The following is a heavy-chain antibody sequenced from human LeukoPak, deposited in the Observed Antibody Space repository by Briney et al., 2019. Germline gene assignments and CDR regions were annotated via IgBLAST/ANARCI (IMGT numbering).Heavy chain of an antibody. CDR3: ARHRGDGYSYGRYFDY. CDR1: GGSISSSRYY. V-gene: IGHV4-39*01. CDR2: IYYSEST. Sequence: SETLSLTCTVSGGSISSSRYYWGWIRHPPGKGLEWIGNIYYSESTYYNPSLKSRVTISVDTSKNQFSLKLSSVTAADTAVYYCARHRGDGYSYGRYFDYWGQGTLVTVSS. D-gene: IGHD5-24*01. J-gene: IGHJ4*02.